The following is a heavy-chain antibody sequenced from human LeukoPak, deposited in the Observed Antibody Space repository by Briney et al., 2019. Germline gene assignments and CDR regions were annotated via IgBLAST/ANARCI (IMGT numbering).Heavy chain of an antibody. Sequence: GGSLRLSCAASGFTFSSYAMSWVRQAPGKGLEWVSAISGSGGSTYYADSVKGRFTISRDNSKNTLYLQMNSLRAEDTAVYYCAKDESSSWSENREYFQHWGQGTLVTVSS. CDR3: AKDESSSWSENREYFQH. J-gene: IGHJ1*01. CDR2: ISGSGGST. D-gene: IGHD6-13*01. CDR1: GFTFSSYA. V-gene: IGHV3-23*01.